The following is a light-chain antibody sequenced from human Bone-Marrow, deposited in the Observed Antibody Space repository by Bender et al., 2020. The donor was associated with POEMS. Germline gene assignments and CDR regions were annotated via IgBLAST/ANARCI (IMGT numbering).Light chain of an antibody. V-gene: IGLV1-36*01. CDR3: SAWDDSLSGWV. J-gene: IGLJ3*02. CDR2: YVE. CDR1: TSNIGHHG. Sequence: QSVLTQPPSLSEAPRQRVPTPFSGSTSNIGHHGVNWYQQLPGETPKLPIYYVELLTPRVSDRFSASKSGTSASLAISELQSEDEALYYCSAWDDSLSGWVFGGGTKLTVL.